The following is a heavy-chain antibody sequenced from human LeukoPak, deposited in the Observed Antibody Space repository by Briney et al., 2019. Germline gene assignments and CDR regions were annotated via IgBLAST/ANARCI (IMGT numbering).Heavy chain of an antibody. CDR1: GFTFSSYA. J-gene: IGHJ4*02. V-gene: IGHV3-23*01. D-gene: IGHD6-13*01. Sequence: GGSLRLSCAGSGFTFSSYAMSWVRQAPGKGLEWVSAISGSGGSTYYADSVKGRFTISRDNSKNTLYLQMNSLRAEDTAVYYCAKDRGPSWSIAAASGLDYWGQGTLVTVSS. CDR2: ISGSGGST. CDR3: AKDRGPSWSIAAASGLDY.